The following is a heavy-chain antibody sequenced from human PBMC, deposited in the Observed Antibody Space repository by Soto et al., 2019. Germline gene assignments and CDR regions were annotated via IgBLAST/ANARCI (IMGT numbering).Heavy chain of an antibody. J-gene: IGHJ5*02. CDR3: ARLVPAAAGTANWFDP. D-gene: IGHD6-13*01. CDR2: IYYSGST. Sequence: QVQLQESGPGLVKPSQTLSLTCTVSGGSISSGDYYWSRIRQPPGKGLEWIGYIYYSGSTYYNPSLKSRVTISVDTSKNQFSLKLSSVTAADTAVYYCARLVPAAAGTANWFDPWGQGTLVTVSS. CDR1: GGSISSGDYY. V-gene: IGHV4-30-4*01.